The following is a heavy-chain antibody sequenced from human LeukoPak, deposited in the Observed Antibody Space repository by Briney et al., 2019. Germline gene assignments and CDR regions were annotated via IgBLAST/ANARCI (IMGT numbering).Heavy chain of an antibody. Sequence: GGSLRLSCAASGFTFTSAWMSWVRQAPGKGLEWVGRIKGKTAAGAPDYVASVRGRFTISRDDSKNTLFLQMNSLKTEDTAVYYCITGDYDFWSGFYSPNHYFDYWGQGTLVTVSS. CDR1: GFTFTSAW. J-gene: IGHJ4*02. CDR2: IKGKTAAGAP. CDR3: ITGDYDFWSGFYSPNHYFDY. D-gene: IGHD3-3*01. V-gene: IGHV3-15*01.